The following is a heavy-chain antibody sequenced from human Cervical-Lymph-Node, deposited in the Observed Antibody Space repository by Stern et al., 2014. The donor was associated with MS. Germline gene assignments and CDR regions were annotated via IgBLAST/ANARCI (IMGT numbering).Heavy chain of an antibody. Sequence: QLHLQESGPGLVKPSQTVSLTCTVSGASVSSSGYYWSWIRQHPGKGLEWIGYIYYTGSTYYNPSLKSRVTISLDTSKNRFSLRLSSVTAADTAVYFCARGATINDFDFWGQGTLVTVSS. CDR1: GASVSSSGYY. J-gene: IGHJ4*02. V-gene: IGHV4-31*03. D-gene: IGHD5-12*01. CDR2: IYYTGST. CDR3: ARGATINDFDF.